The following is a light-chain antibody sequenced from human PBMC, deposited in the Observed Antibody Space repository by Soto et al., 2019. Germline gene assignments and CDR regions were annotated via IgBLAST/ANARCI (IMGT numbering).Light chain of an antibody. CDR3: CSYTRSGTLI. Sequence: QSALTQPASVSGSPGQSITISCVGTSSDIGDYNYVSWYQQHPGKVPKVIIYDVSNRPSGVSHRFSATKSGNTASLTISGLQAEDEADYDCCSYTRSGTLIFGTGTKVTVL. J-gene: IGLJ1*01. CDR1: SSDIGDYNY. V-gene: IGLV2-14*01. CDR2: DVS.